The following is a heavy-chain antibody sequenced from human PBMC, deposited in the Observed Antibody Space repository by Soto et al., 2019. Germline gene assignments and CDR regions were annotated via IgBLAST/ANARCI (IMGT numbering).Heavy chain of an antibody. Sequence: GGSLRLSCAASGFTISSYSMSWVRQAPGKGLEWVSAISDRGATTHYADSVKGRFTISRDTSKNTLYPQMNTLRAEDTAVYYCAKDKPGTTSFDYWGRGSLVTVSS. CDR3: AKDKPGTTSFDY. V-gene: IGHV3-23*01. D-gene: IGHD1-1*01. CDR2: ISDRGATT. CDR1: GFTISSYS. J-gene: IGHJ4*02.